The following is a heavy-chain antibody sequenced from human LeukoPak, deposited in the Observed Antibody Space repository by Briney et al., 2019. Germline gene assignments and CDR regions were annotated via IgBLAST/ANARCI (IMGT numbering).Heavy chain of an antibody. Sequence: GSLRLSCAASGFAFSSYAMSWVRQAPGKGLEWVSAISGSTGNTYYADSVKGRFTISRDNSKNTVYLQMNSLRAEDTAVYYCAKDPPYYYDSSGYGGGAFDIWGQGTMVTVSS. CDR2: ISGSTGNT. J-gene: IGHJ3*02. D-gene: IGHD3-22*01. CDR1: GFAFSSYA. V-gene: IGHV3-23*01. CDR3: AKDPPYYYDSSGYGGGAFDI.